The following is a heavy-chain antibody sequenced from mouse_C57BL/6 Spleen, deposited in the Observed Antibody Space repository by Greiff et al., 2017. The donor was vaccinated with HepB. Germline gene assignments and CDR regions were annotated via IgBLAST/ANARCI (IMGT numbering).Heavy chain of an antibody. V-gene: IGHV1-7*01. CDR2: INPSSGYT. CDR1: GYTFTSYW. Sequence: QVQLQQSGAELAKPGASVKLSCKASGYTFTSYWMHWVKQRPGQGLEWIGYINPSSGYTKYNQKFKDKATLTADKSSSTAYMQLGSLTYEDSAVYYCANYYGSSYDYFDYWGQGTTLTVSS. J-gene: IGHJ2*01. CDR3: ANYYGSSYDYFDY. D-gene: IGHD1-1*01.